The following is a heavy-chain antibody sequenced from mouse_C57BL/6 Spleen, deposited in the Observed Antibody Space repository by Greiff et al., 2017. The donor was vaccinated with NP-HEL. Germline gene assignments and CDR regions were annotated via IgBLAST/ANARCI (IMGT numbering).Heavy chain of an antibody. V-gene: IGHV1-26*01. CDR3: ARLGRGNYFDY. CDR1: GYTFTDYY. Sequence: VHVKQSGPELVKPGASVKISCKASGYTFTDYYMNWVKQSHGKSLEWIGDINPNNGGTSYNQKFKGKATLTVDKSSSTAYMELRSLTSEDSAVYYCARLGRGNYFDYWGQGTTLTVSS. CDR2: INPNNGGT. J-gene: IGHJ2*01.